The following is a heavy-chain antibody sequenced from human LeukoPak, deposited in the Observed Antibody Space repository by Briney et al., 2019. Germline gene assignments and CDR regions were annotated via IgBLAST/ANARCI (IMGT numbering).Heavy chain of an antibody. V-gene: IGHV3-48*03. Sequence: GGSLRLSCAASGFTFSSYEMNWVRQAPGKGLEWVSYISSSGSTIYYADSVKGRFTISRDNAKNSLYLQMNSLRAEDTAVYYCAKGIAAAGTGYNYWGQGTLVTVSS. D-gene: IGHD6-13*01. J-gene: IGHJ4*02. CDR1: GFTFSSYE. CDR3: AKGIAAAGTGYNY. CDR2: ISSSGSTI.